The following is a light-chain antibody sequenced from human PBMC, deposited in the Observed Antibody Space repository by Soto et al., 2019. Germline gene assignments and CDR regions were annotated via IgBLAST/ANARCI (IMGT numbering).Light chain of an antibody. CDR3: ESYDNSRCGLM. V-gene: IGLV1-40*01. CDR2: GDN. CDR1: SSNIGTGYG. Sequence: QSVLTQPPSVTAAPGQRVTISCIWNSSNIGTGYGVHWYQQFPGTPPRLLTYGDNNRPSGVPDRFSGSKSGTSASLAITGLQAEDEAEYYCESYDNSRCGLMFGGGTKVTVL. J-gene: IGLJ3*02.